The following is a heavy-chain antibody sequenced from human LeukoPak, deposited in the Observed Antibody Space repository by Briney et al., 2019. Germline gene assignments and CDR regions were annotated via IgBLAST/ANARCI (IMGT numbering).Heavy chain of an antibody. D-gene: IGHD5-18*01. V-gene: IGHV1-69*05. Sequence: ASVKVSCKASEDTFNNYQIVWVRQAPGQGLDWMGGVFPLFDTTDYAQKFQGRVTITTDESTTTTYMELSRLSSNDTAVYYCARGRGYDHGSYFYYMDVWGNGTSVTVSS. J-gene: IGHJ6*03. CDR2: VFPLFDTT. CDR1: EDTFNNYQ. CDR3: ARGRGYDHGSYFYYMDV.